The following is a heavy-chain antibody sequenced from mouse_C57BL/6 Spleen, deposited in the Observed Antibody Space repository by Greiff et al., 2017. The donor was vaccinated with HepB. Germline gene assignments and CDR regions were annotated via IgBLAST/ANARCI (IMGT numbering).Heavy chain of an antibody. CDR3: ARRQLRHGDY. J-gene: IGHJ2*01. CDR1: GYTFTSYW. V-gene: IGHV1-50*01. D-gene: IGHD3-2*02. Sequence: QVQLQQPGAELVKPGASVKLSCKASGYTFTSYWMQWVKQRPGQGLEWIGEIDPSDSYTNYNQKFKGKATLTVDTSSSTAYMQLSSLTSEDSAVYYCARRQLRHGDYWGQGTTLTVSS. CDR2: IDPSDSYT.